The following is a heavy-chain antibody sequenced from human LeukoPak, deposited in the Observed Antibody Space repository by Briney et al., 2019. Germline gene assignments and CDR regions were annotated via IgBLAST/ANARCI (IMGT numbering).Heavy chain of an antibody. CDR2: ISYDGSNK. CDR3: AKIAAAAPFDY. D-gene: IGHD6-13*01. V-gene: IGHV3-30*18. Sequence: GGSLRLSCAASGFTFSSYGMHWVRQAPGKGLEWVAVISYDGSNKYYADSVKGRFTISRDNSKNTLYLQMNSLRAEDTAVYYCAKIAAAAPFDYWGQGTLVTDSS. CDR1: GFTFSSYG. J-gene: IGHJ4*02.